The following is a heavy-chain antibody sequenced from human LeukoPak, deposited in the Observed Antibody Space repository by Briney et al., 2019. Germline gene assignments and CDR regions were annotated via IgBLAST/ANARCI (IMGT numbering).Heavy chain of an antibody. Sequence: SVKVSCKASGGTFSSYAISWVRQAPGQGLEWMGGIIPIFGTANYAQKFQGRVTITADESTSTAYMELSSLRSEDTAVYYCARVGYSSRNWFDPWGQGTLATVSS. CDR2: IIPIFGTA. CDR3: ARVGYSSRNWFDP. V-gene: IGHV1-69*13. J-gene: IGHJ5*02. CDR1: GGTFSSYA. D-gene: IGHD6-19*01.